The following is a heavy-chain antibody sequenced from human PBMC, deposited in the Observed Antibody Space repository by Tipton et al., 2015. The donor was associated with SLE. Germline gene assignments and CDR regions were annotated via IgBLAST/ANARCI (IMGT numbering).Heavy chain of an antibody. CDR1: GGSISSYY. CDR3: VREGFSGWTTAFDI. D-gene: IGHD6-19*01. Sequence: TLSLTCTVSGGSISSYYWSWIRQPPGKGLEWIGEINHSGSTNYNPSLKSRVTISVDTSKNQFSLKLSSVTAADTAVYYCVREGFSGWTTAFDIWGQGTMVTVSS. CDR2: INHSGST. J-gene: IGHJ3*02. V-gene: IGHV4-34*01.